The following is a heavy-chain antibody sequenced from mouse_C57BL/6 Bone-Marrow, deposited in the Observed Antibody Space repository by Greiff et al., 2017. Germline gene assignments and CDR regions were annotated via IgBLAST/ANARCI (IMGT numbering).Heavy chain of an antibody. CDR2: ISPRSGNT. D-gene: IGHD1-1*01. V-gene: IGHV1-81*01. CDR1: GYTFTSYG. Sequence: VQLQQSGAELARPGASVKLSCKASGYTFTSYGISWVKQRTGQGLEWIGEISPRSGNTYYNEKFKGKATLTADKSSSTAYMELRSLTSEDSAVYFCARSTYYGSPAWFAYWGQGTLVTVSA. CDR3: ARSTYYGSPAWFAY. J-gene: IGHJ3*01.